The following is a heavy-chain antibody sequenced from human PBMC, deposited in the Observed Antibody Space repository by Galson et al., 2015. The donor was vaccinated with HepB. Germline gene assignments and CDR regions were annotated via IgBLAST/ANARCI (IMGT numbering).Heavy chain of an antibody. D-gene: IGHD1-26*01. Sequence: VSCKASGYTFTSYAMHWVRQAPGQRLEWMGWINAGNGNTKYSQKFQGRVTITRDTSASTAYMELSSLRSEDTAVYYCARDGASGSYYYYYGMDVWGQGTTVTVSS. J-gene: IGHJ6*02. CDR3: ARDGASGSYYYYYGMDV. CDR2: INAGNGNT. CDR1: GYTFTSYA. V-gene: IGHV1-3*01.